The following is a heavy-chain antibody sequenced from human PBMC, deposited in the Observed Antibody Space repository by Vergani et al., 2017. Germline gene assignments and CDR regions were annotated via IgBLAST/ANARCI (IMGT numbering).Heavy chain of an antibody. J-gene: IGHJ5*02. D-gene: IGHD1-1*01. Sequence: QVQLVQSGAEVKKPGASVKVSCKASGYTFTGYYMHWVRQAPGQGLEWMGWINPNSGGTNYAQKFQGRVTITADESTSTAYMELSSLRSEDTAVYYCARAPPDGGTGTLWFDPWGQGTLVTVSS. CDR3: ARAPPDGGTGTLWFDP. CDR2: INPNSGGT. V-gene: IGHV1-2*02. CDR1: GYTFTGYY.